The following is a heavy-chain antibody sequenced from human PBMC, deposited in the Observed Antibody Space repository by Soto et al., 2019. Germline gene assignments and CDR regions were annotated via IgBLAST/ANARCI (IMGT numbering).Heavy chain of an antibody. V-gene: IGHV4-34*01. Sequence: SETLSLTCAVYGGSFSGYFWNWIRQTPGKGLEWIGEINHSEITHYNPSLKSRVTISLDTSKNQFSLKVSSVTAADTAVYYCARVPDYWGQGTLVTVSS. J-gene: IGHJ4*02. CDR3: ARVPDY. D-gene: IGHD2-2*01. CDR2: INHSEIT. CDR1: GGSFSGYF.